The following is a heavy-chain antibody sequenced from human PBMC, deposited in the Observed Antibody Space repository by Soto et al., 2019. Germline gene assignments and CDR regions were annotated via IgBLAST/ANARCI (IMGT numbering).Heavy chain of an antibody. J-gene: IGHJ4*02. D-gene: IGHD3-22*01. V-gene: IGHV1-69*13. CDR3: ARQFDSDTTGYYYAY. Sequence: SVKVSCKASRGTFSRNTISWARQAPGQGLEWMGGIMPIFGSANYAQKFQGRVTITADENTRTVYMELSRLRSEDTAVYYCARQFDSDTTGYYYAYWGQGTLVTVS. CDR1: RGTFSRNT. CDR2: IMPIFGSA.